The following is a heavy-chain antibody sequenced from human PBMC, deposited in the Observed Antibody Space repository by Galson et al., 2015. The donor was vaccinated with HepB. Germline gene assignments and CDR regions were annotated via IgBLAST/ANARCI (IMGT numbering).Heavy chain of an antibody. CDR2: IWYARNYH. J-gene: IGHJ1*01. D-gene: IGHD6-13*01. CDR3: AKDQAAAAGIIEY. CDR1: GVTFNSSA. Sequence: LRLPCGAAGVTFNSSAMHWVRQAPGRGPEWAATIWYARNYHHYADSAKGRSTISRSNYKSMMDLQMNSLRAEDTAVSYCAKDQAAAAGIIEYWGQGTLVTVSS. V-gene: IGHV3-33*03.